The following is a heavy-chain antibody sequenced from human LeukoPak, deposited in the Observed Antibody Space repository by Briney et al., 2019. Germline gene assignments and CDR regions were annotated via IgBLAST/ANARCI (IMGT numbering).Heavy chain of an antibody. J-gene: IGHJ3*02. D-gene: IGHD3-10*01. CDR3: ARAAVLLWFGELQRTNDAFDI. CDR2: INHSGST. CDR1: GGSFSGYY. V-gene: IGHV4-34*01. Sequence: PSETLSLTCAVYGGSFSGYYWSWIRQPPGKGLEWIGEINHSGSTNYNPSLKSRVTISVDTSKNQFSLKLSSVTAADTAVYYCARAAVLLWFGELQRTNDAFDIWGQGTMVTVSS.